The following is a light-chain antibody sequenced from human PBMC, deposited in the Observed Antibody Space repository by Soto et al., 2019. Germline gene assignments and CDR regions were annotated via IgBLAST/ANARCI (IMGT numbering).Light chain of an antibody. CDR1: SGDIGGYNY. Sequence: SALTQPASVSGSPGQSITISCTGTSGDIGGYNYVSWYQQHPGKAPKLLISEVTNRPSGVSNRFSGSKSGNTASLTNSGLQAEDEADYYCSSYTTNITPVVFGGGTKLTVL. CDR2: EVT. J-gene: IGLJ2*01. CDR3: SSYTTNITPVV. V-gene: IGLV2-14*01.